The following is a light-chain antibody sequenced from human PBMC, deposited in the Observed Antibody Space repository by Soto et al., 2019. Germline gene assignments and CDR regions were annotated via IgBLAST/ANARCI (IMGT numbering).Light chain of an antibody. V-gene: IGKV3-20*01. CDR2: GAS. Sequence: EIVLTQSPATLSLSRGERATLSCRASQSVSSYLAWYQQKPGQSPRLLVYGASTRANGTPARFSGSGSGTDFTLTISRLEPEDFAVYYCQQYGSSGTFGQGTKVDI. CDR1: QSVSSY. J-gene: IGKJ1*01. CDR3: QQYGSSGT.